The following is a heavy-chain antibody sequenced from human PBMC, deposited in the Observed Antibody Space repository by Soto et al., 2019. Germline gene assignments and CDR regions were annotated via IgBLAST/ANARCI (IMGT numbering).Heavy chain of an antibody. Sequence: SVKVSCKTSGFTFSNSAMQWVRQARGQRLEWTGWIVVGSGHTKYAQKFHERVTFTRDMSTSTAYMELSSLRSEDTAVYYCAADDMAALIWGQGTLVTVSS. D-gene: IGHD6-25*01. J-gene: IGHJ4*02. CDR1: GFTFSNSA. V-gene: IGHV1-58*02. CDR3: AADDMAALI. CDR2: IVVGSGHT.